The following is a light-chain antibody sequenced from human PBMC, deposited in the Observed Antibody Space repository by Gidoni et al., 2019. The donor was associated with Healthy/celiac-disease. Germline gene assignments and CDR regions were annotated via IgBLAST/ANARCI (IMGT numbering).Light chain of an antibody. CDR2: AAS. CDR3: QQSYSTPRST. V-gene: IGKV1-39*01. CDR1: QSISSY. J-gene: IGKJ4*01. Sequence: DIQMTQSPSSLSASVGDRVTITCRASQSISSYLNWYRQKPGKAPKLLIYAASSLQSGVPSRFSGSGSGTDFTLTISSLQPEDFATYYCQQSYSTPRSTFGGGTKVEIK.